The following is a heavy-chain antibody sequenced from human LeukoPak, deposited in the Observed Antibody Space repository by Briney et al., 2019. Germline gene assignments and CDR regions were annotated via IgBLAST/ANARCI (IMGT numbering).Heavy chain of an antibody. V-gene: IGHV3-20*04. CDR1: GFTFDDYG. CDR3: AGEIAAAGLSAFDI. CDR2: INLNGGST. Sequence: GGSLRLSCAASGFTFDDYGMSWVRQAPGKGLEWVSGINLNGGSTGYADSVKGRFTISRDNAKNSLYLQMNSLRAEDTALYYCAGEIAAAGLSAFDIWGQGTMVTVSS. J-gene: IGHJ3*02. D-gene: IGHD6-13*01.